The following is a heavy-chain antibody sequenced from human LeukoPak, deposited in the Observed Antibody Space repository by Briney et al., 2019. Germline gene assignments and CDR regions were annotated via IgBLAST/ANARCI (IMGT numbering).Heavy chain of an antibody. CDR2: ISSSSSYI. CDR1: GFTFSSYS. D-gene: IGHD2-15*01. J-gene: IGHJ6*03. Sequence: PGGSLRLSCAASGFTFSSYSMNWVRQAPGKGLEWVSSISSSSSYIYYADSVKGRFTISRDNAKNSLYLQMNSLRAEDTAVYYCARVTLEYCSGGSCYAGYYYMDVWGKGTTVTVSS. V-gene: IGHV3-21*01. CDR3: ARVTLEYCSGGSCYAGYYYMDV.